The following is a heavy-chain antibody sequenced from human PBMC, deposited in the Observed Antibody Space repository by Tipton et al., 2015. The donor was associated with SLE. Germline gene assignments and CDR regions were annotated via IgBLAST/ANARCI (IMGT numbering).Heavy chain of an antibody. D-gene: IGHD3-9*01. CDR3: ARDTRDWFLSES. V-gene: IGHV4-34*11. J-gene: IGHJ4*02. CDR1: GVSFSGYY. Sequence: TLSLTCEVYGVSFSGYYWSWIRQSPGKGLEWIGRIYASGSTNYNPSLKSRLTISVDTSKNQFSLNLSSVTAADTAVYYCARDTRDWFLSESWGQGALVTVSS. CDR2: IYASGST.